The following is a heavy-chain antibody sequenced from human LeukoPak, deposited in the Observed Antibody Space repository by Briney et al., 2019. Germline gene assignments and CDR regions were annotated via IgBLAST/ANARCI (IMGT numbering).Heavy chain of an antibody. V-gene: IGHV4-4*01. CDR3: ATLGMGDNTGYYYAYSFDY. D-gene: IGHD3-9*01. CDR1: GFIFNNYA. J-gene: IGHJ4*02. CDR2: IYHSGRT. Sequence: GSLRLSCAGSGFIFNNYAMHWVRQPPGKGLEWIGEIYHSGRTNYNPSLKSRVTMSVYKSKNQFSLKLTSVTAADTAVYFCATLGMGDNTGYYYAYSFDYWGQGTLVTVSS.